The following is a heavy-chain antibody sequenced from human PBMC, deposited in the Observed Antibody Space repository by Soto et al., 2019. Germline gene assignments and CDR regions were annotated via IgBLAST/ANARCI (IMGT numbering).Heavy chain of an antibody. V-gene: IGHV3-72*01. CDR3: ARDPRRYCSGGSCHYGMDV. Sequence: EVQLVESGGGLVQPGGSLRLSCAASGFTFSDHYMDWVRQAPGKGLEWVGRTRNKANSYTTEYAASVKGRFTISRDDSKNSLYLKMNSLKTEDTAVYYCARDPRRYCSGGSCHYGMDVWGQGTTVTVSS. D-gene: IGHD2-15*01. CDR1: GFTFSDHY. CDR2: TRNKANSYTT. J-gene: IGHJ6*02.